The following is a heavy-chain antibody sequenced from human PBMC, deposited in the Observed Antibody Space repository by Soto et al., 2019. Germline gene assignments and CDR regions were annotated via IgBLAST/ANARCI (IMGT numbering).Heavy chain of an antibody. D-gene: IGHD1-26*01. Sequence: SQTLSRTYAISGDSVSSNSGAWNWIRQSPSRGLEWLGRTYYRSKWYNDYAVSVKSRIIINPDTSKNQFSLQLNSVTPEDTAVYYCVRDLGGFDYWGQGTLVTVSS. V-gene: IGHV6-1*01. CDR1: GDSVSSNSGA. CDR3: VRDLGGFDY. CDR2: TYYRSKWYN. J-gene: IGHJ4*02.